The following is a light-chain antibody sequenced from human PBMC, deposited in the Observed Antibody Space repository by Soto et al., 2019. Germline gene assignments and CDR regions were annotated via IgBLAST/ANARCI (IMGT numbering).Light chain of an antibody. CDR3: APWDDSLSGPV. CDR1: SSNIGSNY. V-gene: IGLV1-47*01. CDR2: RNN. J-gene: IGLJ7*01. Sequence: QSVLTQPPSASGTPGQRVTISCSGSSSNIGSNYVYWYQQLPGTAPKLLIFRNNRRPSGVPDRFSGSKSGTSASLAISGLRSEDEADYYCAPWDDSLSGPVFGGGTQLTVL.